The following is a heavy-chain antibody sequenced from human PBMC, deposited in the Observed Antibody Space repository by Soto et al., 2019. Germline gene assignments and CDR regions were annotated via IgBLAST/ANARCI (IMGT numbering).Heavy chain of an antibody. D-gene: IGHD2-2*01. Sequence: ASVKVSCKASGYTFTAYALHWVRQAPGHRLEWMGWINAGNGDTKYSHKFQDRVTIYRDTSASTVYMEMSSLRSEDTTVYYCVRDVRSSIDSGGEGTRVTASS. CDR1: GYTFTAYA. J-gene: IGHJ4*02. CDR2: INAGNGDT. V-gene: IGHV1-3*01. CDR3: VRDVRSSIDS.